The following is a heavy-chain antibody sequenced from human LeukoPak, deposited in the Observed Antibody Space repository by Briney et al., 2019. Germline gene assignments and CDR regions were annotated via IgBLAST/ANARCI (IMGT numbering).Heavy chain of an antibody. Sequence: EPSETLSLTCAVYGGSFSGYYWSWIRQPPGKGLEWIGEINHSGSTNYNPSLKSRVTISVDTSKNQFSLKLSSVTAADTAVYYCARGHTAMDWGQGTLVTVSS. CDR1: GGSFSGYY. J-gene: IGHJ4*02. D-gene: IGHD5-18*01. CDR2: INHSGST. CDR3: ARGHTAMD. V-gene: IGHV4-34*01.